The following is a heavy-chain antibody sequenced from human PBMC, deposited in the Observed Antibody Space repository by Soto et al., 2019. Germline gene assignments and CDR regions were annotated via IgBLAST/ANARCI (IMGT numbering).Heavy chain of an antibody. CDR1: GFTFSSYG. CDR3: ARDLMVRGVIAY. J-gene: IGHJ4*02. Sequence: GGSLRLSCAASGFTFSSYGMHWVRQAPGKGLEWVAVIWYDGSNKYYADSVKGRFTISRDNSKNTLYLQMNSLRAEDMAVYYCARDLMVRGVIAYWGQGTLVTVSS. V-gene: IGHV3-33*01. CDR2: IWYDGSNK. D-gene: IGHD3-10*01.